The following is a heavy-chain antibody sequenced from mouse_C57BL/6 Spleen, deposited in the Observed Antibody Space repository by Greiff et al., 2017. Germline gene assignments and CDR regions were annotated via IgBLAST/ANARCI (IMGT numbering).Heavy chain of an antibody. J-gene: IGHJ1*03. Sequence: EVQLVESGGGLVKPGGSLKLSCAASGFTFSDYGMHWVRQAPEKGLEWVAYISSGSSTIYYADTVKGRFTISRDNAKNTLFLQMTSLRSEATAMYYCAWSRTSVYFDVWGTGTTVTVSS. CDR1: GFTFSDYG. CDR3: AWSRTSVYFDV. CDR2: ISSGSSTI. V-gene: IGHV5-17*01.